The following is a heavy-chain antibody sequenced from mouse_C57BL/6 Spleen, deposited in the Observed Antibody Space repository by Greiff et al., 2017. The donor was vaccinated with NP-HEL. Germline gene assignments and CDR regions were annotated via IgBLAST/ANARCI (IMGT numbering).Heavy chain of an antibody. CDR1: GYTFTSYW. Sequence: QVQLQQPGAELVKPGASVKMSCKASGYTFTSYWITWVKQRPGQGLEWIGDIYPGSGSTNYNEKFKSKATLTVDTSSSTAYMQLSSLTSEDSAVYYWSSSYDGSSYEDYWGQGTTLTVSS. V-gene: IGHV1-55*01. J-gene: IGHJ2*01. D-gene: IGHD1-1*01. CDR3: SSSYDGSSYEDY. CDR2: IYPGSGST.